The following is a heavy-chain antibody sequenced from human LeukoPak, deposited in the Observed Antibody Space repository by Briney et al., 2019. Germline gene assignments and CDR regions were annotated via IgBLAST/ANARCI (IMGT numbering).Heavy chain of an antibody. J-gene: IGHJ4*02. CDR2: INHSGST. CDR1: GGSFSGYY. CDR3: ARGSTRYYYGSGRPLDY. V-gene: IGHV4-34*01. Sequence: PSETLSLTCAVYGGSFSGYYWSWIRQPPGKGLEWIGEINHSGSTNYNPSLKSRVTISVDTSKNQFSLKLSSVTAADTAVYYCARGSTRYYYGSGRPLDYWGQGTLVTVSS. D-gene: IGHD3-10*01.